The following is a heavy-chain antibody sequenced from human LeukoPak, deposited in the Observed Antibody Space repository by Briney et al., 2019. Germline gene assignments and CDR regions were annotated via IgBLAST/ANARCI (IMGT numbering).Heavy chain of an antibody. J-gene: IGHJ4*02. D-gene: IGHD1-26*01. CDR3: ARGSRGPDY. CDR2: ISGSGDST. V-gene: IGHV3-23*01. Sequence: GGSLRLSCAASGSTFSSYAMSWVRQAPGKGLEWVSVISGSGDSTYYADSVKGRFTISRDNSKNTLYLQMNSLRVEDTAVYYCARGSRGPDYWGQGTLVTVSS. CDR1: GSTFSSYA.